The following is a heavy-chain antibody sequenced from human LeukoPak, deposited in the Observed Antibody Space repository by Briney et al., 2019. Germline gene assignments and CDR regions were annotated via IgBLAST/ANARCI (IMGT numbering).Heavy chain of an antibody. CDR2: INPNSGGT. J-gene: IGHJ4*02. Sequence: ASVKVSCKASGYTFTGYYMHWVRQAPGQGLEWMGWINPNSGGTNYAQKFQGRVTMTRDMSISTAYMELSRLRSDDTAVYYCAREWGHSSSFPDWGQGTLVTVSS. D-gene: IGHD6-6*01. CDR1: GYTFTGYY. V-gene: IGHV1-2*02. CDR3: AREWGHSSSFPD.